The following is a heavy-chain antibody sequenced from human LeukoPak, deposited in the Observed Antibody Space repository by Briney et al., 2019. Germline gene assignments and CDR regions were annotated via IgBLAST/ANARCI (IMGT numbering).Heavy chain of an antibody. CDR1: GGSISSYY. CDR2: IYTSGST. V-gene: IGHV4-4*07. Sequence: SETLSLTCTVSGGSISSYYWSWIRQPAGKGLEWIGRIYTSGSTNYNPSLKSRVTMSVDTSKNQFSLKLSSVTAADTAVYYCARQSSSWYRGGYYYGMDVWGQGTTVTVSS. J-gene: IGHJ6*02. D-gene: IGHD6-13*01. CDR3: ARQSSSWYRGGYYYGMDV.